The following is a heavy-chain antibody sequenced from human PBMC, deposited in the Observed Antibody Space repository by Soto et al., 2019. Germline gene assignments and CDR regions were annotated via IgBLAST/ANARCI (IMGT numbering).Heavy chain of an antibody. CDR3: ARAPITMVRGNGRWFEP. CDR2: IFYTGNT. Sequence: SETLSLTCSVSGGSISSSSYYWAWIRQPPGKALEWIGNIFYTGNTYYNPSLKSRVTISVDTSKNQFSLKLSSVTAADTAVYYCARAPITMVRGNGRWFEPWGQGPLVTVSS. V-gene: IGHV4-39*01. J-gene: IGHJ5*02. D-gene: IGHD3-10*01. CDR1: GGSISSSSYY.